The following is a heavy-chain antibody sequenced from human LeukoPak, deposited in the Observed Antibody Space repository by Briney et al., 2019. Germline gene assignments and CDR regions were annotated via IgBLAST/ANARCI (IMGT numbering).Heavy chain of an antibody. J-gene: IGHJ4*02. CDR2: ISPTGSTT. Sequence: GGSLRLSSTASGFSFSGHWMHWARQLPGKGLVWVSRISPTGSTTSYAGSVKGRFTVSRDNAKNTLYLQVNNLRAGDTAVYYCARGPNSNWSGLDFWGQGTLLTVSS. CDR3: ARGPNSNWSGLDF. CDR1: GFSFSGHW. D-gene: IGHD6-6*01. V-gene: IGHV3-74*01.